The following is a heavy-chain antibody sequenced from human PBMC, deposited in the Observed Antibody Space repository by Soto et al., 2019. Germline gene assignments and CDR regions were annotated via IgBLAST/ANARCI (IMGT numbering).Heavy chain of an antibody. CDR2: IYSGGST. Sequence: GGSLRLSCAASGFTVSSNYMSWVRQAPGKGLEWVSVIYSGGSTYYADSVKGRFTISRHNSKNTLYLQMNSLRAEDTAVYYCARDRRYCSGGSCYGYAFDIWGQGTMVTVSS. CDR3: ARDRRYCSGGSCYGYAFDI. CDR1: GFTVSSNY. J-gene: IGHJ3*02. D-gene: IGHD2-15*01. V-gene: IGHV3-53*04.